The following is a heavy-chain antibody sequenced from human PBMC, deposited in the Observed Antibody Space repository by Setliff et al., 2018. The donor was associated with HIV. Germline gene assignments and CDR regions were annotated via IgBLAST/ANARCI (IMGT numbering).Heavy chain of an antibody. CDR3: ARGSTAGTSLNVRGDF. Sequence: GESLKISCAASGLTFGDFWMTWVRQAPGKGLGWVSAISGSGGSTYYADSVKGRFTISRDSSKNTLYLLMNSLGAEDTAVYYCARGSTAGTSLNVRGDFWGQGTLVTVSS. J-gene: IGHJ4*02. CDR1: GLTFGDFW. V-gene: IGHV3-23*01. D-gene: IGHD6-13*01. CDR2: ISGSGGST.